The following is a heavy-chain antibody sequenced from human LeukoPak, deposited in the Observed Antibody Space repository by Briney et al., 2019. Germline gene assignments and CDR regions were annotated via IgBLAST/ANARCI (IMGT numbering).Heavy chain of an antibody. V-gene: IGHV4-59*08. CDR2: IYYSGST. CDR1: GGSISSYY. D-gene: IGHD3-22*01. J-gene: IGHJ4*02. CDR3: ARHANYDRSARPLDY. Sequence: SETLSPTCAVSGGSISSYYWSWFRQPPGKGLEWIGYIYYSGSTDYNPSLKSRVTISVDTSRNQFSLRLSSVTAADTAVYYCARHANYDRSARPLDYWGQGTLVTVSS.